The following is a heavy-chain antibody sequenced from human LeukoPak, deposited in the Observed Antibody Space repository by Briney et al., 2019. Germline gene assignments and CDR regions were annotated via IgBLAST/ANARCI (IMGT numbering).Heavy chain of an antibody. CDR1: GGSNKNFY. CDR2: IYYRGNT. D-gene: IGHD3-10*01. J-gene: IGHJ4*02. CDR3: TRVQHSGTSDY. V-gene: IGHV4-59*01. Sequence: SETLSLTCTVSGGSNKNFYWSWIRQPPGKALEWIGYIYYRGNTKYNASLGSRLTISVDTSKNQFSLNLNSVTAADTAVYYCTRVQHSGTSDYWGQGILVTVSS.